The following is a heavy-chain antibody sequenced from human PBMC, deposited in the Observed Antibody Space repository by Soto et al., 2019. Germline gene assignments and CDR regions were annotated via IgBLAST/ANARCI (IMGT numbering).Heavy chain of an antibody. V-gene: IGHV3-30-3*01. CDR2: ISYDGGNK. D-gene: IGHD3-10*01. CDR3: GRVARSGSSTVGNPSDY. J-gene: IGHJ4*02. Sequence: QVQLVESGGGVVQPGRSLRLSCAASGFTFSSFAMHWVRQAPGKGLEWVTVISYDGGNKYYADSVKGRFTISRDNFNNTLYLQMNSLRTEDTAVYYCGRVARSGSSTVGNPSDYWGQGTLVTVSS. CDR1: GFTFSSFA.